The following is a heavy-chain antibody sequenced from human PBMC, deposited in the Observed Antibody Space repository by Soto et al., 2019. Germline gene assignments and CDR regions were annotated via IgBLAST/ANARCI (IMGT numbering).Heavy chain of an antibody. CDR1: GFTFRSYA. D-gene: IGHD3-16*01. V-gene: IGHV3-30-3*01. CDR3: ARDWGSY. CDR2: ISYDGSNK. Sequence: QVQLVESGGGVVQPGTSLRLSCAASGFTFRSYAMHWVRQAPGKGLEWVAVISYDGSNKYYADSVKGRFTISRDNSKNTLYLQMNTLRAEDTALYHCARDWGSYWGQGTPVIVSS. J-gene: IGHJ4*02.